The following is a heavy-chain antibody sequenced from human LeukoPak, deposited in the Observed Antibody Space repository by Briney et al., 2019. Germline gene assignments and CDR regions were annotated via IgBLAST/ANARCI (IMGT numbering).Heavy chain of an antibody. J-gene: IGHJ4*02. CDR2: ISRDGNST. CDR1: GFTFDDYA. Sequence: GGSLRLSCAASGFTFDDYAMHWVRQPPGKGLEWVSLISRDGNSTYYAGSVKGRFTISRDNSKNSLYLQMNSLRTEDTAFYYCATNFGAYYYDTSGYYDFWGQGTLVTVSS. CDR3: ATNFGAYYYDTSGYYDF. V-gene: IGHV3-43*02. D-gene: IGHD3-22*01.